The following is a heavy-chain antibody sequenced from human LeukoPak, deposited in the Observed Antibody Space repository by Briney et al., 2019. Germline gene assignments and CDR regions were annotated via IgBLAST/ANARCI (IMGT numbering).Heavy chain of an antibody. Sequence: SVKVSCKASGGTFSSYAISWVRQAPGQGLEWMGRIIPIFGTANYAQKFQGRVTITTDESTSTAYVELCSLRSEDTAVYYCARGDGYGDYAGAFDIWGQGTMVTVSS. V-gene: IGHV1-69*05. D-gene: IGHD4-17*01. J-gene: IGHJ3*02. CDR1: GGTFSSYA. CDR3: ARGDGYGDYAGAFDI. CDR2: IIPIFGTA.